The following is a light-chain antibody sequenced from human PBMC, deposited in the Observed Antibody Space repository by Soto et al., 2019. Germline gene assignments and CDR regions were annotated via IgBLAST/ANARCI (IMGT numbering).Light chain of an antibody. CDR1: SSDVGSYNR. V-gene: IGLV2-18*02. Sequence: QSVLTQPPSVSGSPGQSVTISCTGTSSDVGSYNRVSWYQQPPGTAPKLMIYEVSNRPSGVPDRFSGSKSGNTASLTISGLQAEDEADYYCSSYTSSSTLYVFGTGTKFTVL. CDR3: SSYTSSSTLYV. CDR2: EVS. J-gene: IGLJ1*01.